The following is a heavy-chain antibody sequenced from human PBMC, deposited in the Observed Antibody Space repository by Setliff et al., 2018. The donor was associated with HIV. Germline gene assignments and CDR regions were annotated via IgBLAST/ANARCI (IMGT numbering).Heavy chain of an antibody. CDR3: ARVERLPAGFYYYYYMDV. CDR2: IYSGGST. Sequence: LRLSCAASGFTVSSYYMTWVRQAPGKGLEWVSVIYSGGSTYYADSVKGRFTISRDNSKNTVYLQMNSLRAEDTAVYYCARVERLPAGFYYYYYMDVWGQGTQVTVSS. V-gene: IGHV3-53*01. CDR1: GFTVSSYY. D-gene: IGHD1-26*01. J-gene: IGHJ6*03.